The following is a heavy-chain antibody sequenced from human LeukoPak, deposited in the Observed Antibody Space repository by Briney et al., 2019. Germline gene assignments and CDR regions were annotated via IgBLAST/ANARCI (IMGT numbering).Heavy chain of an antibody. CDR2: INPSGGST. D-gene: IGHD6-13*01. Sequence: GASVKVSCKASGYTFTSYYMHWVRQAPGQGLEWMGIINPSGGSTSYAHKFQGRVTMTRDTSTSTVYMELSSLRSEDTAVYYCARGRIAAAGTVPYCFDYWGQGTLVTVSS. V-gene: IGHV1-46*01. J-gene: IGHJ4*02. CDR1: GYTFTSYY. CDR3: ARGRIAAAGTVPYCFDY.